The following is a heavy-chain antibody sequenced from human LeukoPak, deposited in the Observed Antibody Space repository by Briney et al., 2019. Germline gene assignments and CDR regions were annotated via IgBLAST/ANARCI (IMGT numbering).Heavy chain of an antibody. J-gene: IGHJ4*02. D-gene: IGHD6-19*01. Sequence: GGSLRLSCAASGFTFSSYSMNWVRQAPGKGLEWVSYISSSSSTIYYADSAKGRFTISRDNAKNSLYLQMNSLRAEDTAVYYCARDRRGIAVAGTGGFGYWGQGTLVTVSS. V-gene: IGHV3-48*01. CDR2: ISSSSSTI. CDR1: GFTFSSYS. CDR3: ARDRRGIAVAGTGGFGY.